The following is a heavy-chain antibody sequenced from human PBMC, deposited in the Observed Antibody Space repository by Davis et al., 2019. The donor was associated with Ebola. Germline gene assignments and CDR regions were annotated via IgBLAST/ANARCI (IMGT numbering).Heavy chain of an antibody. CDR3: ARGRLDLYYYHYGMDV. Sequence: AASVKVSCKASGGTFSSYAISWVRQAPGQGLEWMGGIIPIFGTANYAQKFQGRVTITADESTSTVYMELSSLRSEDTAVYYCARGRLDLYYYHYGMDVWGQGITVTVSS. J-gene: IGHJ6*02. D-gene: IGHD1-1*01. V-gene: IGHV1-69*13. CDR1: GGTFSSYA. CDR2: IIPIFGTA.